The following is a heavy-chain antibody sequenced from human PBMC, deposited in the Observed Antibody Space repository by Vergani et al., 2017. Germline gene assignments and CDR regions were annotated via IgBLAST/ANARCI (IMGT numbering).Heavy chain of an antibody. CDR1: GFTFSACP. CDR2: ISARYPST. D-gene: IGHD1-26*01. J-gene: IGHJ4*02. CDR3: SKDLGRGSYYFEV. Sequence: EVQLLQSGGGVIQPGGSVRLSCAASGFTFSACPMTWVRQAPGKGLEWVSAISARYPSTYYADSVKGRFTISRDNSNNTVSLEMSSLRAEDTAVYFCSKDLGRGSYYFEVWGQGALVTVSS. V-gene: IGHV3-23*01.